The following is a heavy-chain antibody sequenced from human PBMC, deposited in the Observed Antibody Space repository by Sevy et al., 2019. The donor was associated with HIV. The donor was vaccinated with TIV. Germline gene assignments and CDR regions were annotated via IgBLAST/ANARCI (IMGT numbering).Heavy chain of an antibody. Sequence: ASVKVSCKASGYTFSGYSISWVRQAPGQGLEWMGWMNTYNGNTKYAQKVQGRVTMTTDTSTSTAYMELRGLRSDDTAVYYCARDTREKSFDYCGQGTQVTVSS. J-gene: IGHJ4*02. CDR3: ARDTREKSFDY. CDR2: MNTYNGNT. CDR1: GYTFSGYS. V-gene: IGHV1-18*01.